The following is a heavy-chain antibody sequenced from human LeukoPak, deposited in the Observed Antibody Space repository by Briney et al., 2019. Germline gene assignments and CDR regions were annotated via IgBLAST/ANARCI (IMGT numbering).Heavy chain of an antibody. CDR3: THMGSITMVRGVPARGVVVGY. CDR2: IKSKTDGGTT. Sequence: KSGGSLRLSCAASGFTFSNAWMSWVRQAPGKGLEWVGRIKSKTDGGTTDYAAPVKGRFTISRDDSKNTLYLQMNSLKTEDTAVYYCTHMGSITMVRGVPARGVVVGYWGQGTLVTVSS. CDR1: GFTFSNAW. V-gene: IGHV3-15*01. D-gene: IGHD3-10*01. J-gene: IGHJ4*02.